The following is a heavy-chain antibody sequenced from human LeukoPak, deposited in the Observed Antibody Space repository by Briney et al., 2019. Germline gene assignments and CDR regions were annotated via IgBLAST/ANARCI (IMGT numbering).Heavy chain of an antibody. CDR3: ARLLWFGETHYFDY. D-gene: IGHD3-10*01. CDR2: IYSGGST. CDR1: GFTVSSNY. J-gene: IGHJ4*02. Sequence: GGSLRLSCAAPGFTVSSNYMSWVRQAPGKGLEWVSVIYSGGSTYYADSVKGRFTISRDNSKNTLYPQMNSLRAEDTAVYYCARLLWFGETHYFDYWGQGTLVTVSS. V-gene: IGHV3-53*01.